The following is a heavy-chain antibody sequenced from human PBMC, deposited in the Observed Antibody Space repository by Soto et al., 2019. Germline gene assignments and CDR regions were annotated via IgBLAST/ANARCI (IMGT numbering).Heavy chain of an antibody. CDR3: ARGGSYDSSGYYYGGYNWFDA. J-gene: IGHJ5*02. Sequence: SETLSLTCTVSGVSISSGGYYWGWIRQHPGKGLEWIGNIYHSGRTYYNPPLKSRVIMSLDTSKNHFSLNLNSVTAADTAMYFCARGGSYDSSGYYYGGYNWFDAWGQGTTVTVSS. CDR1: GVSISSGGYY. CDR2: IYHSGRT. V-gene: IGHV4-31*03. D-gene: IGHD3-22*01.